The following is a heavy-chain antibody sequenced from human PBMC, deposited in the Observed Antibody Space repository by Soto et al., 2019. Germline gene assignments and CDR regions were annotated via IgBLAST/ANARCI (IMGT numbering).Heavy chain of an antibody. Sequence: ASVKVSCKASGYTFTGYYMHWVRQAPGQGLEWMGWINPNSGGTNYAQKFQGWVTMTRDTSISTAYMELSRLRSDDTAVYYCAREVAVGLYYCYGMDVWGQGTTVTVYS. V-gene: IGHV1-2*04. J-gene: IGHJ6*01. D-gene: IGHD3-22*01. CDR3: AREVAVGLYYCYGMDV. CDR2: INPNSGGT. CDR1: GYTFTGYY.